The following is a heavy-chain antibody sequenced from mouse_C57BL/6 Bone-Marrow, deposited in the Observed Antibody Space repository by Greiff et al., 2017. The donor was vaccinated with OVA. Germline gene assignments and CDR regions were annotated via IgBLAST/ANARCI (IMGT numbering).Heavy chain of an antibody. V-gene: IGHV1-82*01. CDR3: ARCGSNYYGPFAY. CDR2: IYPGDGDT. CDR1: GYAFSSSW. Sequence: VKLMESGPALVKPGASVKISCKASGYAFSSSWMNWVKQRPGKGLEWIGRIYPGDGDTNYNGQFTGKATLTADKSSSTASMQLSSLTSEDSAVYFCARCGSNYYGPFAYWGQGTLVTVSA. D-gene: IGHD1-1*01. J-gene: IGHJ3*01.